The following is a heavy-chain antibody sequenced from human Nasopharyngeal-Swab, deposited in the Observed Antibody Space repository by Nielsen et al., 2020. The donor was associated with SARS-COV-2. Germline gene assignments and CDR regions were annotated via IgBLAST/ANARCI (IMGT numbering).Heavy chain of an antibody. CDR2: ISSDGSNK. V-gene: IGHV3-30*04. D-gene: IGHD1-26*01. J-gene: IGHJ6*02. Sequence: WIRQPPGKGLEWVAVISSDGSNKYYADSVTGRFTISRDNSKNTLYLQMNSLRAEETAVYYCARDPRGLWDSYGMDVWGQGTTVTVSS. CDR3: ARDPRGLWDSYGMDV.